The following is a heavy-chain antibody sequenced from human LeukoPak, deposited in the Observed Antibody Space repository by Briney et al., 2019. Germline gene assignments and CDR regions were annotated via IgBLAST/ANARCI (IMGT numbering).Heavy chain of an antibody. CDR3: ARARNYYDSSDYYYEGDAFDI. CDR2: IYHSGST. D-gene: IGHD3-22*01. V-gene: IGHV4-38-2*02. Sequence: SETLSLTCTVSGYSISSGYYWGWIRQPPGKGLEWIASIYHSGSTHYNPSLKSRVTISADTSKNQFSLKLSSVTAADTAVYFCARARNYYDSSDYYYEGDAFDIWGQGTMVTVSS. J-gene: IGHJ3*02. CDR1: GYSISSGYY.